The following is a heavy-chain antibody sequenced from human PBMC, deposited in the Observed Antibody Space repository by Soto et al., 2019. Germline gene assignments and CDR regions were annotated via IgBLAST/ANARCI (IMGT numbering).Heavy chain of an antibody. D-gene: IGHD6-13*01. J-gene: IGHJ4*02. V-gene: IGHV3-23*01. CDR1: GFTFSSYA. CDR3: AKDMYSSSWYSVSVDY. Sequence: PGGSLRLSCAASGFTFSSYAMSWVRQAPGKGLEWVSAISGSGGSTYYADSVKGRFTISRDNSKNTLYLQMNSLRAEDTAVYYCAKDMYSSSWYSVSVDYWGQGTLVTV. CDR2: ISGSGGST.